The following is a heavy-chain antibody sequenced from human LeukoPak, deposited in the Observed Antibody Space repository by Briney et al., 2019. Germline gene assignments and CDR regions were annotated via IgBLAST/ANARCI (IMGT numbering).Heavy chain of an antibody. Sequence: GSLRLSCAASGFTFSSYAMSWIRQPPGKGLEWIGYIYYSGSTNYNPSLKSRVTISVDTSKNQFSLKLSSVTAADTAVYYCSRNWYFDLWGRGTLVTVSS. CDR2: IYYSGST. J-gene: IGHJ2*01. CDR3: SRNWYFDL. CDR1: GFTFSSYA. V-gene: IGHV4-59*01.